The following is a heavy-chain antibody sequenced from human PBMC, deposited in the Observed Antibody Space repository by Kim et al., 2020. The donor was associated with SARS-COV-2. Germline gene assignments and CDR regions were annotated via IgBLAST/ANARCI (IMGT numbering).Heavy chain of an antibody. J-gene: IGHJ6*02. D-gene: IGHD1-1*01. CDR1: GFTFSDHY. CDR2: TRDKANSYTT. V-gene: IGHV3-72*01. CDR3: ARSRVQRGHYAMDV. Sequence: GGSLRLSCAASGFTFSDHYIDWVRQAPGKRLEWVGRTRDKANSYTTEYAASVKGRFTISRDDSKNSLYLQMNSLKTEDTAVYYCARSRVQRGHYAMDVWGQGTTVTVSS.